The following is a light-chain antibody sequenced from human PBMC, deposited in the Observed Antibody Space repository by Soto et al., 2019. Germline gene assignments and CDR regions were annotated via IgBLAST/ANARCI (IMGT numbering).Light chain of an antibody. J-gene: IGLJ2*01. V-gene: IGLV2-14*01. CDR3: SSYTGGNARVV. CDR2: DVS. CDR1: SDVGAYRY. Sequence: QSALTQPASVSGSPGQSITISCTGSDVGAYRYVSWYQQHPGKAPRLMIYDVSNWPSGVSDRFSGSKSGNTASLTISGLQPEDEAYFFCSSYTGGNARVVFGGGTKLTVL.